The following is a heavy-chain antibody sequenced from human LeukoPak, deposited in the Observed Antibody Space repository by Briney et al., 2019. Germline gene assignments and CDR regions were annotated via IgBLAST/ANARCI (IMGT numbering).Heavy chain of an antibody. J-gene: IGHJ6*03. V-gene: IGHV3-15*01. D-gene: IGHD5-18*01. CDR2: IKSKTDGGTT. CDR1: GFTFSNAW. Sequence: GGSLRLSCAASGFTFSNAWMSWARQAPGKWLEWVGRIKSKTDGGTTDYAAPVKGRFTISRDDSKNTLYLQMNSLKTEDTAVYYCTLLRGYSYGYHYYYYMDVWGKGTTVTVSS. CDR3: TLLRGYSYGYHYYYYMDV.